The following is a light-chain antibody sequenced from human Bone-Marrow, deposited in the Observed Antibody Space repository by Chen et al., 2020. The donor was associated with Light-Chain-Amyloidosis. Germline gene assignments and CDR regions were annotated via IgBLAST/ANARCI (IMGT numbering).Light chain of an antibody. CDR1: STDVGNYNL. J-gene: IGLJ1*01. CDR2: EDN. CDR3: CSYAGSQIFV. V-gene: IGLV2-23*01. Sequence: QSALTQPASVSGSPGQSITISCTGTSTDVGNYNLVSWYQRHPAKAPKLIIFEDNKRPSGVPSRFSGSRSGYTASLTISRLQAEDESDYYCCSYAGSQIFVFGTGSRVTVL.